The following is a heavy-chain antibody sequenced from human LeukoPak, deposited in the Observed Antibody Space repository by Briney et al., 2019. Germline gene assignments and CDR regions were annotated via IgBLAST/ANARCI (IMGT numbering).Heavy chain of an antibody. CDR1: NYSISTAYY. D-gene: IGHD6-13*01. Sequence: SETLSLTCTVSNYSISTAYYWAWIRQPPGKGLEWIGSIYHSGSTYYNPSLKSLVTISIDTSKNQFSLKLSSVTATDTAVYYCARDTLFQQLPNYNWFDPWGQGTLVTVSS. V-gene: IGHV4-38-2*02. J-gene: IGHJ5*02. CDR2: IYHSGST. CDR3: ARDTLFQQLPNYNWFDP.